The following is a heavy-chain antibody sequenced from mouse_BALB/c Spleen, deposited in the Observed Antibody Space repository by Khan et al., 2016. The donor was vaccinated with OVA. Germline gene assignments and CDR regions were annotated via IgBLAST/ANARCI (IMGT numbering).Heavy chain of an antibody. CDR1: GYTFTDYN. D-gene: IGHD1-1*01. V-gene: IGHV1-18*01. Sequence: VRLQQSGPELVKPGASVKIPCKASGYTFTDYNMDWVKQSHGKSLEWIGDITPNNGGTIYNQKFKGKATLTVDKSSSTAYMELRSLTSEDTAVYYCARGGFGSPFAYWGQGTLVTVSA. J-gene: IGHJ3*01. CDR2: ITPNNGGT. CDR3: ARGGFGSPFAY.